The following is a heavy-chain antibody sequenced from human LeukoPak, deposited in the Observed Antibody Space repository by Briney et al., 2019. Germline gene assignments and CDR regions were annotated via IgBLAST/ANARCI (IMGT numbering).Heavy chain of an antibody. CDR2: INPSGDVR. CDR1: GYTFTSYY. D-gene: IGHD1-26*01. CDR3: ARDFSGEWEQLTGWWFDP. V-gene: IGHV1-46*01. J-gene: IGHJ5*02. Sequence: GASVKVSCKASGYTFTSYYMHWVRQAPGQGLEWMGIINPSGDVRLYARKFQGRVTVTRDMSTRTVYMELSDLRPEDTAVYYCARDFSGEWEQLTGWWFDPWGQGTLVIVSS.